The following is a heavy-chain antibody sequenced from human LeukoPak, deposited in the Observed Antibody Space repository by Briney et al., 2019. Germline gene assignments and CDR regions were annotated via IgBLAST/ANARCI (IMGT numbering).Heavy chain of an antibody. V-gene: IGHV4-34*01. D-gene: IGHD3-22*01. J-gene: IGHJ4*02. CDR2: INHSGST. CDR1: GGSFIGYY. CDR3: ASHYDSSGYYSYY. Sequence: SETLSLTCAVYGGSFIGYYWSWIRQPPGKGLEWIGEINHSGSTNYNPSLKSRVTISVDISKNQFSLKLSSVTAADTAVYYCASHYDSSGYYSYYWGQGTLVTVSS.